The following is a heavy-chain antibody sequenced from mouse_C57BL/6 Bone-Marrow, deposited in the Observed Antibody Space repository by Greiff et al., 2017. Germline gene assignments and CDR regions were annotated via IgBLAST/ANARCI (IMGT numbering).Heavy chain of an antibody. Sequence: QVQLQQPGAELVMPGASVKLSCKASGYTFTSYWMHWVKQRPGQGLEWIGEIAPSDSYTNYNQKFKGKSTLTVDKSSSTAYMQLSSLTSEDSAVYYCARTLVADYFDYWGQGTTLTVSS. CDR1: GYTFTSYW. CDR3: ARTLVADYFDY. CDR2: IAPSDSYT. J-gene: IGHJ2*01. V-gene: IGHV1-69*01. D-gene: IGHD1-1*01.